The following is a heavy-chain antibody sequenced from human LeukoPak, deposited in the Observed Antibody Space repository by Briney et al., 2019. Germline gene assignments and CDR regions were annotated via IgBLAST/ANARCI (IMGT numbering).Heavy chain of an antibody. CDR2: IYPGDSDT. J-gene: IGHJ4*02. Sequence: GESLKIFCKGSGYSFTIYWIRWVRQLPGKNLEWRGAIYPGDSDTRYNPSFQGQVTLSADRSISTAYLQWSSLKASDTAMYYCARRDDFWSGYYTAYYFDYWGQGTLVTVSS. CDR3: ARRDDFWSGYYTAYYFDY. D-gene: IGHD3-3*01. CDR1: GYSFTIYW. V-gene: IGHV5-51*01.